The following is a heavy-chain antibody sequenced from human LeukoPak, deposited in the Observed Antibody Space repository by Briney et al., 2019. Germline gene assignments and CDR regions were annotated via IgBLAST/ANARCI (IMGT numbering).Heavy chain of an antibody. CDR1: GFTFSSYE. D-gene: IGHD3-9*01. CDR2: ISSSSSHI. Sequence: PGGSLRLSCAASGFTFSSYEMNWVRQAPGKGLEWVSSISSSSSHIYYADSVKGRFTISRDNAKNSLYLQMNSLRAEDTAVYSCARNLRYFDWLLRTNAFDFWGQGTMVTVSS. CDR3: ARNLRYFDWLLRTNAFDF. J-gene: IGHJ3*01. V-gene: IGHV3-21*01.